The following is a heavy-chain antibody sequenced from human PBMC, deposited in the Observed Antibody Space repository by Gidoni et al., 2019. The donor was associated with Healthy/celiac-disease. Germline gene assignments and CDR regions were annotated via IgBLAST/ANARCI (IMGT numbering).Heavy chain of an antibody. CDR2: ISYDGSNK. J-gene: IGHJ4*02. CDR1: GFTCSNYG. V-gene: IGHV3-30*18. D-gene: IGHD3-10*01. Sequence: QVQLVESGGGGVKPGRSRRLSCAAAGFTCSNYGMHWVRQAPGTGLEWVAVISYDGSNKFYADSVKGRFTISRDNSKNTLYLQMNSLRAEDTAVYYCAKDRAGSYPQIDYWGQGTLVTVSS. CDR3: AKDRAGSYPQIDY.